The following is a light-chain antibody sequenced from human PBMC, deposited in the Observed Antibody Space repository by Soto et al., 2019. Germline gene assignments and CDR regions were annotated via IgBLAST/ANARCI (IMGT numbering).Light chain of an antibody. V-gene: IGLV2-8*01. CDR3: SSYAGSNLWV. CDR2: EVS. CDR1: SSDVGGYNY. J-gene: IGLJ3*02. Sequence: QSALTQPPSASGSPGQSATISSTGTSSDVGGYNYVSWYQQHPGKAPKLMIYEVSKRPSGVPDRFSGSKSGNTASLTVSGLQAEDEADYYCSSYAGSNLWVFGGGTKLTVL.